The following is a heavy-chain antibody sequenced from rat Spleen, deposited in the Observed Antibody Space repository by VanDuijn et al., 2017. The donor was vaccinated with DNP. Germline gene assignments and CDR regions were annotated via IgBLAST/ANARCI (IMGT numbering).Heavy chain of an antibody. CDR2: IIYDGSRT. CDR1: GFTFSNYG. CDR3: TSPVPSGHYVMDA. J-gene: IGHJ4*01. Sequence: EVQLVESGGDLVQPGRSLKLSCAASGFTFSNYGMAWVRQAPKKGLEWVATIIYDGSRTYYRDSVKGRFTISRDNTISTLYLQMDSLRSEDTATYYCTSPVPSGHYVMDAWGQGTSVTVSS. V-gene: IGHV5S10*01. D-gene: IGHD4-3*01.